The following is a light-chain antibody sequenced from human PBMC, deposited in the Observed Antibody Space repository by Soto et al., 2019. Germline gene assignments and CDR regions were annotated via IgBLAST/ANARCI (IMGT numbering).Light chain of an antibody. CDR2: GAS. J-gene: IGKJ1*01. Sequence: EIVMTQSPATLSVSPGERATLSCRASQSVSSNLAWNQQKPGQAPRLLIYGASTRATGIPARFSGSGSGTAFTLIISSLQSEDFAIYFCQQYNNWPPDRTFGQGIKVEIK. V-gene: IGKV3-15*01. CDR3: QQYNNWPPDRT. CDR1: QSVSSN.